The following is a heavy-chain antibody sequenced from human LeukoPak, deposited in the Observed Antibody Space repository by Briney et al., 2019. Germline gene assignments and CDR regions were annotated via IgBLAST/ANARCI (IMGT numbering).Heavy chain of an antibody. CDR3: ARQYYDSSGYYYGDY. CDR1: GYSFTSYW. V-gene: IGHV5-51*01. J-gene: IGHJ4*02. Sequence: GESLKISCKGSGYSFTSYWIGWVRQMPGKGLEWMGIIYPGDSDTRYSPSFQGQVTISADKSISTAYLQWSSLKASGTAMYYCARQYYDSSGYYYGDYWGQGTLVTVSS. D-gene: IGHD3-22*01. CDR2: IYPGDSDT.